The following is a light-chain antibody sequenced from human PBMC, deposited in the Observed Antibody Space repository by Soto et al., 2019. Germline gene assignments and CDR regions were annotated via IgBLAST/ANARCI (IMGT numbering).Light chain of an antibody. J-gene: IGLJ3*02. Sequence: QSALTQPASVSGSPGQSITISCTGTSSDIGAYNYVSWYQLHPDKAPKLIIYDVANRPSGISNRFSGSKSGNTASLTISGLQAEDEADYYCSSYTARGAPYVLFGGGTKLTVL. CDR3: SSYTARGAPYVL. V-gene: IGLV2-14*01. CDR1: SSDIGAYNY. CDR2: DVA.